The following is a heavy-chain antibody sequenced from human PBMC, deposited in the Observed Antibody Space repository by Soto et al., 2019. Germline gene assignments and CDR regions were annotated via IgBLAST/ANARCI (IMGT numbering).Heavy chain of an antibody. D-gene: IGHD6-19*01. V-gene: IGHV3-33*01. Sequence: GESLKISCAASGFTFSSYGMHWVRQAPGKGLEWVAVIWYDGSNKYYADSVKGRFTISRDNSKNTLYLQMNSLRAEDTAVYYCARDPEQWLENYFDYWGQGTLVTVSS. CDR1: GFTFSSYG. CDR3: ARDPEQWLENYFDY. CDR2: IWYDGSNK. J-gene: IGHJ4*02.